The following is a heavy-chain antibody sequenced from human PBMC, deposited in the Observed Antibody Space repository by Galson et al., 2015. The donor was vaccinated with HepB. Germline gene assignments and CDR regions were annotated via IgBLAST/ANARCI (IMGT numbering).Heavy chain of an antibody. V-gene: IGHV3-64D*06. D-gene: IGHD3-10*01. Sequence: SLRLSCAASGFTFSSYAMHWVRQAPGKGLEYVSAISSNGGSTYYADSVKGRFTISRDNSKNTLYLQMSSLRAEDTAVYYCVKGPINYGSGSHAADYYYGMDVWGQGTTVTVSS. J-gene: IGHJ6*02. CDR1: GFTFSSYA. CDR2: ISSNGGST. CDR3: VKGPINYGSGSHAADYYYGMDV.